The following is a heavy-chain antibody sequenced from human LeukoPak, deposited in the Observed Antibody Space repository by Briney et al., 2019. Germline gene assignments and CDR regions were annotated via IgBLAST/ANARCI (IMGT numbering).Heavy chain of an antibody. CDR3: ARDGSATIFGDYYYYMDV. CDR2: IYYSGST. J-gene: IGHJ6*03. Sequence: PSETLSLTCTASGGSINSGGYYWSWIRQPPGKGLEWIGYIYYSGSTYYNPSLKSRVTISIDMSKNQFSLKLSSATAADTAVYYCARDGSATIFGDYYYYMDVWGEGTTVTVSS. V-gene: IGHV4-31*03. D-gene: IGHD3-3*01. CDR1: GGSINSGGYY.